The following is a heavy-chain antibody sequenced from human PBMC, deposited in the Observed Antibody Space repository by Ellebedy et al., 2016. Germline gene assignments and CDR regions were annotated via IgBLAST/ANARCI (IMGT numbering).Heavy chain of an antibody. D-gene: IGHD2-2*01. CDR1: RFTMNVFA. CDR3: AKDRKGDCSTSGCYIPHDACDI. V-gene: IGHV3-23*01. CDR2: ISASGTRT. J-gene: IGHJ3*02. Sequence: GESLKISXEASRFTMNVFAMTWVRQAPGKGLEWVSVISASGTRTYYADAVKGRFTISRDNSKNTMFLQMNSLRAEDTAVYYCAKDRKGDCSTSGCYIPHDACDIWGQGTKVTVSS.